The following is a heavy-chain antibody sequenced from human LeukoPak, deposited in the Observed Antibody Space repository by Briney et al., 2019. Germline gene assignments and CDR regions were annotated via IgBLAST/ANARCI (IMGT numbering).Heavy chain of an antibody. Sequence: GASVKVSCKASGYTFTSYGISWVRQAPGQGLEWMGGIIPIFGTANYAQKFQGRVTITTDESTSTAYMELSSLRSEDTAVYYCASSPPSHSGSYLFDIWGQGTMVTVSS. V-gene: IGHV1-69*05. CDR3: ASSPPSHSGSYLFDI. CDR2: IIPIFGTA. D-gene: IGHD1-26*01. CDR1: GYTFTSYG. J-gene: IGHJ3*02.